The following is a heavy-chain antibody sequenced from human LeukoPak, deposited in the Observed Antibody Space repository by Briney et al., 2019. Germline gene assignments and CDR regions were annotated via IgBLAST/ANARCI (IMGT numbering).Heavy chain of an antibody. J-gene: IGHJ6*02. CDR2: IWCDGSNK. Sequence: PGGSLRLSCAASGFTFSSYGMHGVRQAPGKGLEWVAVIWCDGSNKYYADSVKGRFTISRDNSKNTLYLQMNSLRAEDTAVYYCARPYYYGSGSSYGMDVWGQGTTVTVSS. D-gene: IGHD3-10*01. CDR3: ARPYYYGSGSSYGMDV. V-gene: IGHV3-33*01. CDR1: GFTFSSYG.